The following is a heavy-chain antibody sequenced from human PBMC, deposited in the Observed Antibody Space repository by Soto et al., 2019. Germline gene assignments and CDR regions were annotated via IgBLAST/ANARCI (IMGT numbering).Heavy chain of an antibody. CDR3: AGLRRYAGSPIDY. Sequence: SQTQSVPCNVFDGPSVNLDWSWIRQPPGKGLEWIGYSSYSGNTNYNPSLKSRVTMSVDTPKNQLSLRLSSVTTPDTAVYYCAGLRRYAGSPIDYRGQGTLVTVPS. CDR2: SSYSGNT. D-gene: IGHD5-12*01. J-gene: IGHJ4*02. CDR1: DGPSVNLD. V-gene: IGHV4-59*11.